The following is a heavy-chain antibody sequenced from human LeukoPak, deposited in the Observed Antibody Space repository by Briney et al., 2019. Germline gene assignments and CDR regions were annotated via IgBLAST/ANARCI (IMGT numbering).Heavy chain of an antibody. J-gene: IGHJ4*02. CDR2: IYYSGST. V-gene: IGHV4-59*08. Sequence: SETLSLTCTVSGGSISSYYWSWIRQPPGKGLEWIGYIYYSGSTNYNPSLKSRVTISVDTSKNQFSLKLSSVTAADTAVYYCARQAYCGGDCYSHIDYWGQGTLVTVSS. D-gene: IGHD2-21*02. CDR3: ARQAYCGGDCYSHIDY. CDR1: GGSISSYY.